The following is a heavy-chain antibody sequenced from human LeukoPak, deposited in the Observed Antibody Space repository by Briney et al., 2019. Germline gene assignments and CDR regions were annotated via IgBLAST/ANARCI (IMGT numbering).Heavy chain of an antibody. V-gene: IGHV4-59*01. CDR3: ARRIAQPLGFDP. CDR1: GGSISSYY. Sequence: SETLSLTCTVSGGSISSYYWSWIRQPPGKGLEWMGYIYYSGSTNYNPSLKSRVTISVDTSKNQFSLKLSSVTAADTAVYYCARRIAQPLGFDPWGKGTLVTVSS. D-gene: IGHD6-13*01. J-gene: IGHJ5*02. CDR2: IYYSGST.